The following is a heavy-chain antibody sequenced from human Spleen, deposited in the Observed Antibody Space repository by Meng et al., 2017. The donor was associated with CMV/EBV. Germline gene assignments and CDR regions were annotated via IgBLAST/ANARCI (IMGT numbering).Heavy chain of an antibody. Sequence: SGPTLVKPTQPLTLTCTLSGFSLSSIGVGVGWIRQPPGKALEWLATIHWNDDKRYSPSLKTRLTITKDTSKNQVVLRMTNMDPVDTATYYCARCTGITIWQRFDPWGQGTLVTVSS. J-gene: IGHJ5*02. D-gene: IGHD3-3*01. CDR2: IHWNDDK. V-gene: IGHV2-5*01. CDR3: ARCTGITIWQRFDP. CDR1: GFSLSSIGVG.